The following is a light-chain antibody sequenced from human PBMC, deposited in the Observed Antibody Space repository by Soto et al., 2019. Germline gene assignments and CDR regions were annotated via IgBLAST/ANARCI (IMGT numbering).Light chain of an antibody. CDR2: AAS. J-gene: IGKJ1*01. Sequence: IQLTQSPSSLSASVGDRVTITCRASQGISSYLAWYQQKPGKAPKRLIYAASSLQSGVPSRFSGSGSGTEFTLTISSMQPEDFATYYCQQHNTYPWTFGQGTKVDIK. CDR3: QQHNTYPWT. V-gene: IGKV1-9*01. CDR1: QGISSY.